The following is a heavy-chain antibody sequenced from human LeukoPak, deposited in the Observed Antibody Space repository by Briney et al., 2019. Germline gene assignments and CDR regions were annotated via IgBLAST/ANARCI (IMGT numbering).Heavy chain of an antibody. Sequence: PGGSLRLSCAASGFTFSDYWMSWVRQAPGKGLEWVANIKQDGSEMHYVDSVKGRFTISRDNAKNSLYLQMNSLRSEDTAVYYCATNWNYRFDYWGQGTLVTVSS. D-gene: IGHD1-7*01. CDR1: GFTFSDYW. J-gene: IGHJ4*02. V-gene: IGHV3-7*01. CDR2: IKQDGSEM. CDR3: ATNWNYRFDY.